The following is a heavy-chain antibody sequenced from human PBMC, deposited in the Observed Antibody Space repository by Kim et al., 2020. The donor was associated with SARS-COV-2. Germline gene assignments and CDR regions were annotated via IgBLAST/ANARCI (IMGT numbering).Heavy chain of an antibody. Sequence: GGSLRLSCAASGFSFSDYYMSWIRQAPGKGLEWVSYISGSSSFTNYADSVKGRFTISRDNAKNSLSLQMNSLRAEDTAVYYCARDTTTTSADRYYFYGLEVWGQGTTVTVSS. V-gene: IGHV3-11*06. CDR2: ISGSSSFT. CDR1: GFSFSDYY. D-gene: IGHD1-1*01. CDR3: ARDTTTTSADRYYFYGLEV. J-gene: IGHJ6*02.